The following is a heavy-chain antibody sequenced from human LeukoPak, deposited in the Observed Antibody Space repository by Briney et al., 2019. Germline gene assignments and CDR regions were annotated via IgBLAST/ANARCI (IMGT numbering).Heavy chain of an antibody. CDR2: ISGNSGTI. D-gene: IGHD2-2*01. Sequence: GGSLRLSCAASGFIFSNYAMNWVRQAPGKGLEWVSAISGNSGTIYYAGSVRGRSTISRDNSKNTLYLQMNSLRAEDTAVYYCAKDIVVVSAPSNYFDYWGQGTLVTVSS. CDR1: GFIFSNYA. V-gene: IGHV3-23*01. CDR3: AKDIVVVSAPSNYFDY. J-gene: IGHJ4*02.